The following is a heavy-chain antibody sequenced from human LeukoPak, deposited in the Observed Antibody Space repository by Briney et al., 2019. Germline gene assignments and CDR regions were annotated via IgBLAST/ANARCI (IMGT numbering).Heavy chain of an antibody. D-gene: IGHD1-26*01. J-gene: IGHJ5*02. CDR2: IYISGST. V-gene: IGHV4-39*07. CDR3: ARDRYSGSHNWVDP. Sequence: KASETLSLTCTVSGGSINSNSYYWGWIRQPPGKGLEWIGRIYISGSTNYNPSLKRRVTISVDTAKNQFSLKLSSVTAADTAVYYCARDRYSGSHNWVDPWGQGTLVTVSS. CDR1: GGSINSNSYY.